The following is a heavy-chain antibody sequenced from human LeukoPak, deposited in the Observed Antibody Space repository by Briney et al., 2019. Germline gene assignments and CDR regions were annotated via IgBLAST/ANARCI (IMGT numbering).Heavy chain of an antibody. Sequence: PRGSLRLSCATSGFTFSNYPMQWVRQAPGKGLEWVAVISHDGSKKSYADSVKGRFTISRDNSKNTLYLQMNSLTTEDAAVYYCARDGMARGSGSYLDFWGQGTLVTVSS. D-gene: IGHD3-10*01. J-gene: IGHJ4*02. CDR2: ISHDGSKK. CDR3: ARDGMARGSGSYLDF. CDR1: GFTFSNYP. V-gene: IGHV3-30*04.